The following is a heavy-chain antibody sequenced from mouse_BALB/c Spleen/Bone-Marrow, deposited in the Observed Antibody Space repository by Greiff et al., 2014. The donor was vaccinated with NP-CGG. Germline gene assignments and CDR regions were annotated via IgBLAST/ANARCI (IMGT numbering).Heavy chain of an antibody. Sequence: QVQLKESGAELAKPGASVKMSCKASGYTFTSYWMHWVKQRPGQGLEWIGYINPSTGYTEYNQKLKDKATLTADKSSSTAYMQLSSLTSEDSAVYYCNTVVATGEYWYFDVWGAGTTVTVSS. D-gene: IGHD1-1*01. CDR1: GYTFTSYW. V-gene: IGHV1-7*01. CDR3: NTVVATGEYWYFDV. J-gene: IGHJ1*01. CDR2: INPSTGYT.